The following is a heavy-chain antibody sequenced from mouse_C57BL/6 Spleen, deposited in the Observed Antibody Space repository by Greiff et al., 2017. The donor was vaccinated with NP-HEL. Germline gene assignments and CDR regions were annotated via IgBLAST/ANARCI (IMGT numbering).Heavy chain of an antibody. D-gene: IGHD1-2*01. CDR1: GYTFTDYN. CDR2: INPNNGGN. CDR3: ARSRLLRQGYFDY. Sequence: VQLQQSGPELVKPGASVKMSCKASGYTFTDYNMHWVKQSHGKSLEWIGYINPNNGGNSYNQKFKGKATLTVTKSSSTAYMELRSLTSEDSAVYYCARSRLLRQGYFDYWGQGTTLTVSS. V-gene: IGHV1-22*01. J-gene: IGHJ2*01.